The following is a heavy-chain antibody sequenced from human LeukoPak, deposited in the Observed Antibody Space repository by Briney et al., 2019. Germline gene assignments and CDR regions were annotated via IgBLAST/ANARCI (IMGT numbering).Heavy chain of an antibody. D-gene: IGHD7-27*01. J-gene: IGHJ4*02. CDR3: AKRISEANWGFTDFDY. CDR2: ISGSGDRT. CDR1: GFTFSRYA. V-gene: IGHV3-23*01. Sequence: PGGSLRLSCAASGFTFSRYAMSWVRQAPGKGLEWVSGISGSGDRTDYADSVKGRFTISRDNSKNTLYLQMNSLRAEDTAVYYCAKRISEANWGFTDFDYWGQGTLVTVSS.